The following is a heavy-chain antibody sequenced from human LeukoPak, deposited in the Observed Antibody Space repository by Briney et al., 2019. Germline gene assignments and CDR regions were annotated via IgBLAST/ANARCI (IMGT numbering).Heavy chain of an antibody. CDR2: IKQDISEK. V-gene: IGHV3-7*01. CDR3: ARAGAYSSGRYYFDY. CDR1: GFTFSSYG. D-gene: IGHD6-25*01. J-gene: IGHJ4*02. Sequence: PGGSLRLSCAASGFTFSSYGMYWVRQAPGKGLEWVANIKQDISEKFYVDSVKGRFTISGDNAKNSLYLQMNSLRVEDTAVYYCARAGAYSSGRYYFDYWGQGTLVTVSS.